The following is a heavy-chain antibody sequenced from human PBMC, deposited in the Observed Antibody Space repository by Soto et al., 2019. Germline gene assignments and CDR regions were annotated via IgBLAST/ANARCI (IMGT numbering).Heavy chain of an antibody. D-gene: IGHD2-2*01. Sequence: GGSLRLSCAASGFTFDDYAVHWVRQAPGKGLEWVSGISWNSGSIGYADSVKGRFTISRDNAKNSQYLQMNSLRAEDTALYYXXXXIXPATPAPAYGMDVWGQGTTVTVSS. V-gene: IGHV3-9*01. CDR2: ISWNSGSI. J-gene: IGHJ6*02. CDR1: GFTFDDYA. CDR3: XXXIXPATPAPAYGMDV.